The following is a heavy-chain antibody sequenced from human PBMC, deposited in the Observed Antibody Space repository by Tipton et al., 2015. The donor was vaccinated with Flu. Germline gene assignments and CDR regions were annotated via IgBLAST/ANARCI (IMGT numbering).Heavy chain of an antibody. D-gene: IGHD1-14*01. Sequence: RSLRLSCAVSGFTFSNYGMHWVRQTPGKGLEWVAVIWSDGSTEYYADSVKGRFTISRDNSRGTPYLQMNSLRGDDTAVYFCARDIGTTVFYFDHWGQGALVTVSS. CDR1: GFTFSNYG. CDR2: IWSDGSTE. J-gene: IGHJ4*02. CDR3: ARDIGTTVFYFDH. V-gene: IGHV3-33*01.